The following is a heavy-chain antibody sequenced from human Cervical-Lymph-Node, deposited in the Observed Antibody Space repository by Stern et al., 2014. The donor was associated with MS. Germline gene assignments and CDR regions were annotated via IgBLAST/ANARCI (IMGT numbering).Heavy chain of an antibody. CDR1: GFTFSSYG. J-gene: IGHJ6*02. CDR3: AKSSSPSHYYYYGMDV. D-gene: IGHD6-6*01. V-gene: IGHV3-30*18. CDR2: ISYDGSNN. Sequence: QVQLVEAGGGVVQPGGSLRLSCAASGFTFSSYGMHWVRQAPGKGLEWVAVISYDGSNNYYAEHVKGLFTISRDNSKNTLYLQMNSLRAEDTAVYYCAKSSSPSHYYYYGMDVWGQGTTVTVSS.